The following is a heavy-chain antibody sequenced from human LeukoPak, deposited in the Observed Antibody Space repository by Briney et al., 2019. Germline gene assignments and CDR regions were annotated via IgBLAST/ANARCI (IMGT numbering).Heavy chain of an antibody. J-gene: IGHJ4*02. V-gene: IGHV3-30-3*01. CDR1: GFTFSSYA. CDR2: ISYDGSNE. Sequence: PGGSLRLSCAASGFTFSSYAMHWVRQAPGKGLEWVAVISYDGSNEYYADSVKGRFTISRDNSKNTLYLRMNSLRAEDTAVYYCARARVSLSGYSSSWYFDYWGQGTLVTVSS. CDR3: ARARVSLSGYSSSWYFDY. D-gene: IGHD6-13*01.